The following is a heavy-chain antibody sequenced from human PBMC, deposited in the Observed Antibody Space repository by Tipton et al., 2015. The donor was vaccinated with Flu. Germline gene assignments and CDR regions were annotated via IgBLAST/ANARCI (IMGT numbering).Heavy chain of an antibody. D-gene: IGHD3-10*01. CDR3: ARNVVLTPGEGFHY. CDR1: GFTFSSYD. Sequence: SLRLSCAASGFTFSSYDMHWVRQAPGKGLEWVADIWYDGVNTYYPVSVGGRFTISRDNSKNTVFLQMNSLRAEDTAVYYCARNVVLTPGEGFHYWGQGTLVPVSP. J-gene: IGHJ4*02. CDR2: IWYDGVNT. V-gene: IGHV3-33*01.